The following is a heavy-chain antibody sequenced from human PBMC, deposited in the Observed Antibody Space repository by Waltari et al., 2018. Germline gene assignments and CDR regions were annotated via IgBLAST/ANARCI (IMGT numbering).Heavy chain of an antibody. J-gene: IGHJ4*02. D-gene: IGHD3-10*01. CDR1: GYTFTSYA. CDR2: INAGNRNT. V-gene: IGHV1-3*01. CDR3: ARERRIITMGELQPSDY. Sequence: QVQLVQSGAEVKKPGASVKVSCKASGYTFTSYAMHWVRQAPGQRLEWMGWINAGNRNTKYSQKLHGRVTVTRDTAASTAYMELSSLRSEDTAVYYCARERRIITMGELQPSDYWGQGTLVTVSS.